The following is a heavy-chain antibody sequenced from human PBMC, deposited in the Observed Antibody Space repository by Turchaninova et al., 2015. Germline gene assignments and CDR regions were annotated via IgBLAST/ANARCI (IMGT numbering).Heavy chain of an antibody. D-gene: IGHD6-13*01. Sequence: EVQLVECGCGLVRRGGSLRLSFARFEFTISRNTMNWVSQAPGKGLEWISYIDSSSRAIYYADSVKGRFTISRDKAKNSVYLQMNSLRAEDTAVYYCARTKGYFDYWGQGTLVTVSS. CDR1: EFTISRNT. J-gene: IGHJ4*02. CDR3: ARTKGYFDY. V-gene: IGHV3-48*01. CDR2: IDSSSRAI.